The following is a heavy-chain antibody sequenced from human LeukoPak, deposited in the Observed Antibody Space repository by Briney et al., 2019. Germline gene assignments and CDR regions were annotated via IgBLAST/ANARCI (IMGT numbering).Heavy chain of an antibody. J-gene: IGHJ4*02. CDR3: ARGSTGVGAQTNPAHDY. V-gene: IGHV4-34*01. CDR1: GGSFSGYY. CDR2: INHSGST. Sequence: SETLSLTCAVYGGSFSGYYWSWIRQPPGKGLEWIGEINHSGSTNYNPSLKSRVTISVDTSKNQFSLKLSSVTAADTAVYYCARGSTGVGAQTNPAHDYWGQGTLVTVPS. D-gene: IGHD1-26*01.